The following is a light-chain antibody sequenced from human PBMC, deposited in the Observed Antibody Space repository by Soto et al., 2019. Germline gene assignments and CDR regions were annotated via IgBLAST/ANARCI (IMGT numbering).Light chain of an antibody. V-gene: IGKV1-39*01. J-gene: IGKJ2*01. Sequence: DIQMTQSPSSLSASVGDRVTITCRASQTISSYLNWYQQKPGKAPKLLIYGASSLQSGIPSRFSGSGSGTEFTLTISSLQPEDFATYYCQQSHSSPNTFGQGTKLEIK. CDR3: QQSHSSPNT. CDR1: QTISSY. CDR2: GAS.